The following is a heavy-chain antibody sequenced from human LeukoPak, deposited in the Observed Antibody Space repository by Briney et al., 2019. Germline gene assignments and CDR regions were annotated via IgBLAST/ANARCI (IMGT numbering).Heavy chain of an antibody. V-gene: IGHV3-33*01. CDR3: ARGTSVVGWLDP. CDR1: GFTFSSYG. J-gene: IGHJ5*02. D-gene: IGHD5/OR15-5a*01. Sequence: GGSLRLSCAASGFTFSSYGMHWVRQAPGKGLEWVAVIWYDGSTKYYADSVKGRFTISRDNSKNTLYLQMNSLRAEDTAMYYCARGTSVVGWLDPWGQGTLVTVSS. CDR2: IWYDGSTK.